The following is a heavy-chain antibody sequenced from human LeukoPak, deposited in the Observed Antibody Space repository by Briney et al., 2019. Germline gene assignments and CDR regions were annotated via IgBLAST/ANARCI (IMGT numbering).Heavy chain of an antibody. D-gene: IGHD2-2*01. V-gene: IGHV1-69*13. Sequence: SVKVSCKASRGTFISYAISWVRQAPGQGLEWMGGIIPIFGTTNYAQKFQGRVTITADESTSTAYMELSSLTSEDTAVYYCASRIPPRDVVPAANYYGMDVWGQGTTVTVSS. J-gene: IGHJ6*02. CDR2: IIPIFGTT. CDR1: RGTFISYA. CDR3: ASRIPPRDVVPAANYYGMDV.